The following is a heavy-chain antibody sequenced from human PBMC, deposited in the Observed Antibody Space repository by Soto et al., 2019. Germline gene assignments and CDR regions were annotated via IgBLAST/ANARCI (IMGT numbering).Heavy chain of an antibody. Sequence: QVHLVQSGAEVKKPGASVKVSCKASGYTFTSYGITWVRQAPGQGLEWMGWISAHNGNTDYAQKLQGRVIVTRDTSTSTAYMVLRSLISDDTAVYYGARGRYGDYWGQGALVTVSS. J-gene: IGHJ4*02. CDR1: GYTFTSYG. CDR2: ISAHNGNT. V-gene: IGHV1-18*01. D-gene: IGHD1-1*01. CDR3: ARGRYGDY.